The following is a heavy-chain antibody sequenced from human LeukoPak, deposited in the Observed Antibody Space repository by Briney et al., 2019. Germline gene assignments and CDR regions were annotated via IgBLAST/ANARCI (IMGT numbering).Heavy chain of an antibody. D-gene: IGHD2/OR15-2a*01. CDR2: IKADGSGT. J-gene: IGHJ6*02. V-gene: IGHV3-43*02. CDR3: ATWAFYHNLDV. Sequence: GGALRLSCAASGFTIGPYAMYWVRQGPGRGLEWVSVIKADGSGTFYADSVRGRFTTSRYNSKNSLYLQMYGLSSEDTAVYYCATWAFYHNLDVWGQGTTVIVSS. CDR1: GFTIGPYA.